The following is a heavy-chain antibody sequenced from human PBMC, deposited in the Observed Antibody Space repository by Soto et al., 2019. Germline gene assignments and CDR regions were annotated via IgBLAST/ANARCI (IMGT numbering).Heavy chain of an antibody. CDR1: GGSISSSSYY. J-gene: IGHJ5*02. Sequence: SETLSLTCTVSGGSISSSSYYWGWIRQPPGKGLEWIGSIYYSGSTYYNPSLKSRVTISVDTSKNQFSLKLSSVTAADTAVYYCARGVGSSENWXDPWGQGTLVTVSS. D-gene: IGHD2-2*01. CDR2: IYYSGST. V-gene: IGHV4-39*01. CDR3: ARGVGSSENWXDP.